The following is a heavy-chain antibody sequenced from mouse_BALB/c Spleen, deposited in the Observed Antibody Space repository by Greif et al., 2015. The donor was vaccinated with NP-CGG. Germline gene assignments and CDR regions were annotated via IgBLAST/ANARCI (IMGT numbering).Heavy chain of an antibody. Sequence: VQLKQSGAELVKPGASVKLSCTASGFNIKDTYMHWVKQRPEQGLEWIGRIDPANGNTKYDPKFQGKATITADTSSNTAYLQLSSLTSEDSAVYYCARSFAWGFAYWGQGTLVTVSA. CDR2: IDPANGNT. V-gene: IGHV14-3*02. CDR1: GFNIKDTY. J-gene: IGHJ3*01. CDR3: ARSFAWGFAY.